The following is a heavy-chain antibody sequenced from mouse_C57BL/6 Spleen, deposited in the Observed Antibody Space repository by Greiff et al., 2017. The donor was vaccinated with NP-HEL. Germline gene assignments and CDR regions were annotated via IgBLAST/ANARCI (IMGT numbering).Heavy chain of an antibody. J-gene: IGHJ1*03. CDR1: GFTFSSYT. V-gene: IGHV5-9*01. D-gene: IGHD1-1*01. CDR3: ARLSTTVVANWYFDV. Sequence: EVKLMESGGGLVKPGGSLKLSCAASGFTFSSYTMSWVRQTPEKRLEWVATISGGGGNTYYPDSVKGRFTISRDNAKNTLYLQMSSLRSEDTALYYCARLSTTVVANWYFDVWGTGTTVTVSS. CDR2: ISGGGGNT.